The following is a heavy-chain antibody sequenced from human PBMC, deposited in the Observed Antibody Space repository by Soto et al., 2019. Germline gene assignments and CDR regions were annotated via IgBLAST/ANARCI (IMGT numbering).Heavy chain of an antibody. D-gene: IGHD1-1*01. CDR1: GGSISSSPYY. J-gene: IGHJ4*02. CDR3: ARHGPLTNNWPQLNC. V-gene: IGHV4-39*01. CDR2: IYYNGNT. Sequence: QLQLQESGPGLVKPSETLSLTCTVSGGSISSSPYYCAWIRQPPGKGLPWIGNIYYNGNTFYNLSLRSRVTISTDTSKSQFSLGLSPVTASDTAVYYCARHGPLTNNWPQLNCWGQGTLVTVSS.